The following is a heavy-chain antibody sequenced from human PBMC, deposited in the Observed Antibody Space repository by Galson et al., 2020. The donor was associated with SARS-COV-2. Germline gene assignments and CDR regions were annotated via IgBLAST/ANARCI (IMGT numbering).Heavy chain of an antibody. D-gene: IGHD3-3*01. CDR2: ISYDGSNK. V-gene: IGHV3-30*04. CDR1: GFTFSSYA. J-gene: IGHJ4*02. Sequence: QLGESLKISCAASGFTFSSYAMHWVRQAPGKGLEWVAVISYDGSNKYYADSVKGRFTISRDNSKNTLYLQMNSLRAEDTAVYYCARGGDFWSGYQRPYFDYWGQGTLVTVSS. CDR3: ARGGDFWSGYQRPYFDY.